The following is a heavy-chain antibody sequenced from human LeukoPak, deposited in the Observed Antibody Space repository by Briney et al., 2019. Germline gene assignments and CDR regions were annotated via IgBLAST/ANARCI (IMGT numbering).Heavy chain of an antibody. D-gene: IGHD3-22*01. V-gene: IGHV1-18*01. Sequence: ASVKVSCTASGYTFTSYGISWVRQAPGRGLEWMGWISAYNGNTNYAQKLQGRVTMTTDTSTSTAYMELRSLRSDDTAVYYCATTLYDSSGYYPEYYFDYWGQGTLVTVSS. CDR1: GYTFTSYG. CDR3: ATTLYDSSGYYPEYYFDY. J-gene: IGHJ4*02. CDR2: ISAYNGNT.